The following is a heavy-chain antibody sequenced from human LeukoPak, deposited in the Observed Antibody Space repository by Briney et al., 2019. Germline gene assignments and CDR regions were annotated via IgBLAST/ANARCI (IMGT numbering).Heavy chain of an antibody. D-gene: IGHD5-18*01. V-gene: IGHV4-38-2*02. CDR1: GYSISSGYY. J-gene: IGHJ4*02. CDR2: LYHSGSM. CDR3: ARTGVDTPMLYYFDY. Sequence: PSETLSLTCSVSGYSISSGYYWGWIRQPPGKGLEWIGSLYHSGSMYYNPSLESRVTISVDTSRNQFSLKLSSVTAADTAVYYCARTGVDTPMLYYFDYWGQGTLVTVSS.